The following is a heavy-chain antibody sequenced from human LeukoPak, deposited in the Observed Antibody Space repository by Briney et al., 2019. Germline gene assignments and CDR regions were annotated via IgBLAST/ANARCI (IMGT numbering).Heavy chain of an antibody. V-gene: IGHV3-7*01. J-gene: IGHJ4*02. CDR1: RFTFSSYW. D-gene: IGHD6-19*01. CDR2: INEDGSET. CDR3: AKDMLSAVAGTFDY. Sequence: GGSLRLSCAVSRFTFSSYWMTWVRQAPGTGLEWVANINEDGSETYYVDSVKGRFTISRDNAKNSLYLQMNSLRAEDTAVYYCAKDMLSAVAGTFDYWGQGTLVTVSS.